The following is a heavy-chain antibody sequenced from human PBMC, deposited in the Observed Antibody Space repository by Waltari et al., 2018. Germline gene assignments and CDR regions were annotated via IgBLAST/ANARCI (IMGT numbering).Heavy chain of an antibody. CDR2: IRHDNSEI. V-gene: IGHV3-7*01. CDR1: GFTFSNYW. J-gene: IGHJ4*02. Sequence: EVQLVESGGGLVQPGGSLRLSCAASGFTFSNYWMSWVRQAPGKGLEGVANIRHDNSEIYDVDSVKGRFTISRDNAKNSLFLQMNSLRGEDTAVYYCARDPGRVGFDYWGQGTLVTVSS. CDR3: ARDPGRVGFDY. D-gene: IGHD1-26*01.